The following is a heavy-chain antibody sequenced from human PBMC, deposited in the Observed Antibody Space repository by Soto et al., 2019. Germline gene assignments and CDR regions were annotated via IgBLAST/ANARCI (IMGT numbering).Heavy chain of an antibody. CDR1: GFTFSNAW. D-gene: IGHD5-12*01. CDR3: TTDPDIVATIGDYYMDV. V-gene: IGHV3-15*01. Sequence: GGSLRLSCAASGFTFSNAWMSWVRQAPGKGLEWVGRIKSKTDGGTTDYAAPVKGRFTISRDDSKNTLYLQMNSLKTEDTAVYYCTTDPDIVATIGDYYMDVWGKGTTVTVSS. J-gene: IGHJ6*03. CDR2: IKSKTDGGTT.